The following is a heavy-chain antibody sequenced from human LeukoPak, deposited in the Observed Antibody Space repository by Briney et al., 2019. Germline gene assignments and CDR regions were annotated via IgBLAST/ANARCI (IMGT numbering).Heavy chain of an antibody. CDR1: GGSISSSTYC. CDR2: ICYSGST. J-gene: IGHJ5*02. Sequence: SETLSLTCTVSGGSISSSTYCWGWIRQPPGKGLEWIGSICYSGSTFYNPSLKSRVTLSVDTSKNQFSLKLSSVTAADTAVYYCASTENYIPEDRFDPCGQGTLVTVSS. V-gene: IGHV4-39*01. CDR3: ASTENYIPEDRFDP. D-gene: IGHD5-24*01.